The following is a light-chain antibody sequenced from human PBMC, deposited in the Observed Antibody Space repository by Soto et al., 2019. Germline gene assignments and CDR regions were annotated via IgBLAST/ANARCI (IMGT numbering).Light chain of an antibody. Sequence: DIQMTQSPSSLSASVGDRLTITCRASQSISSYLNLYQQKPGKAPKLLIYAASRLQSGVPSRFSGSGSGTDSTLTINSLQPEDFATYYCQQTYTTPMYTFGQGTKLEIK. V-gene: IGKV1-39*01. CDR3: QQTYTTPMYT. J-gene: IGKJ2*01. CDR2: AAS. CDR1: QSISSY.